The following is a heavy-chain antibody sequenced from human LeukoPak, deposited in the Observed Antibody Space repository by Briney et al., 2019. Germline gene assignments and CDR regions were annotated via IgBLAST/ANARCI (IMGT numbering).Heavy chain of an antibody. CDR1: GYTFTSYG. V-gene: IGHV1-18*01. J-gene: IGHJ6*02. D-gene: IGHD3-10*01. CDR3: ARGARTDLWFGELQP. CDR2: ISAYNGNT. Sequence: GASVKVSCKASGYTFTSYGISWVRQAPGQGLEWMGWISAYNGNTNYAQKLQGRVTMTTDTSTSTAYMELRSLRSEDTAVYYCARGARTDLWFGELQPWGQGTTVTVSS.